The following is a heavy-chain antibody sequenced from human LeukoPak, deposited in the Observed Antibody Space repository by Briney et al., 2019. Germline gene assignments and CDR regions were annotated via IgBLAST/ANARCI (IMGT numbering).Heavy chain of an antibody. V-gene: IGHV4-34*01. Sequence: PSETLSLTCAVYGGSFSGYYWSWIRQPPGKGLEWIGEINHSGSTNYNPSLKSRVTISVDTSKNQFSLKLSSVTAADTAVYYCARTLRLGELSLYFRGRLSFDYWGQGTLVTVSS. CDR3: ARTLRLGELSLYFRGRLSFDY. CDR2: INHSGST. CDR1: GGSFSGYY. J-gene: IGHJ4*02. D-gene: IGHD3-16*02.